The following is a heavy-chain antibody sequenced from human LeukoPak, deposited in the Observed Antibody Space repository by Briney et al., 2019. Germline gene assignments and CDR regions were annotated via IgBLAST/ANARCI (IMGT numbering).Heavy chain of an antibody. J-gene: IGHJ3*02. CDR2: IIPIFGTA. CDR1: GGTFSSYA. V-gene: IGHV1-69*01. Sequence: SVKVSCKASGGTFSSYAISWVRQAPGQGLEWMGGIIPIFGTANYAQKFQGRVTITADESTSTAYMELRSLRSDDTAVYYCARTSGVLGFDAFDIWGQGTMVTVSS. D-gene: IGHD3-10*01. CDR3: ARTSGVLGFDAFDI.